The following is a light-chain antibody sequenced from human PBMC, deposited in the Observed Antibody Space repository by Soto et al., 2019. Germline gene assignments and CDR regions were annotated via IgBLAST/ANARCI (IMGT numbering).Light chain of an antibody. CDR2: DDS. V-gene: IGLV3-21*02. CDR1: KIGSKS. Sequence: SYELTQPPSVSVAPGQTARITCGGNKIGSKSVHWYQQKPGQAPVLVVYDDSDRPSGIPERFSGSISGNTATLTISRVEAGDEADYYCQVWDTGSDHVVFGGGTEVTVL. CDR3: QVWDTGSDHVV. J-gene: IGLJ2*01.